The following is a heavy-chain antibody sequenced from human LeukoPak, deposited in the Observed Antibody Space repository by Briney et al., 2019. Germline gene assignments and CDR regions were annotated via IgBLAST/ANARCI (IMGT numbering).Heavy chain of an antibody. D-gene: IGHD3-22*01. CDR1: GDTFSIYG. V-gene: IGHV1-69*05. CDR2: IIPISGAA. CDR3: ARDRVAVFGRRYYYDSSGHPPGY. Sequence: ASVKVSCKAVGDTFSIYGISWVRQAPGQGLEWMGGIIPISGAAEYAQKLQGRVTMTTDTSTSTAYMELRSLRSDDTAVYYCARDRVAVFGRRYYYDSSGHPPGYWGQGTLVTVSS. J-gene: IGHJ4*02.